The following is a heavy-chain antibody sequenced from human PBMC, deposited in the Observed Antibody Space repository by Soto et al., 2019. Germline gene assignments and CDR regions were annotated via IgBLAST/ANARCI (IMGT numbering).Heavy chain of an antibody. V-gene: IGHV4-59*01. D-gene: IGHD6-25*01. CDR1: AGSISSYY. CDR3: TRDPDRRHRGYGQSNG. Sequence: SESMSLTCTICAGSISSYYCSWSRQTPGTGLEWIGYVYFSGSTNYNPSLKSRVLISMDTSRTQFSLKLNSVTAADTAVSDRTRDPDRRHRGYGQSNGWGKGKTGTVCS. CDR2: VYFSGST. J-gene: IGHJ6*04.